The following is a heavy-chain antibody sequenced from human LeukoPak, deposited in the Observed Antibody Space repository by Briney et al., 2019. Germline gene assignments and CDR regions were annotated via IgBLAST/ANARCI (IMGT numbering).Heavy chain of an antibody. J-gene: IGHJ5*02. Sequence: GGSLRPSCAASGFTFSYYWMTWVRQAPGKGLEWVANIKEDGSEKNYVDSVKGRFTISRDNAKNSLYLQMNSLRAEDTAVYYRARGQYQLPWGQGTLVTVSS. D-gene: IGHD2-2*01. CDR1: GFTFSYYW. V-gene: IGHV3-7*01. CDR2: IKEDGSEK. CDR3: ARGQYQLP.